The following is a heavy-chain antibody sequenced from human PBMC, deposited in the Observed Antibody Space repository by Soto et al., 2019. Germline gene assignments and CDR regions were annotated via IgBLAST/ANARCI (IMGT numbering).Heavy chain of an antibody. CDR2: IYSGGST. D-gene: IGHD2-15*01. J-gene: IGHJ5*02. CDR1: GFTVSSNY. V-gene: IGHV3-53*04. Sequence: HPGGSLRLSCAASGFTVSSNYMSWVRQAPGKGLEWVSVIYSGGSTYYADSVKGRFTISRHNSKNTLYLQMNSLRAEDTAVYYCARVLTLGGSRRYRWFEPWGQGTLVTVS. CDR3: ARVLTLGGSRRYRWFEP.